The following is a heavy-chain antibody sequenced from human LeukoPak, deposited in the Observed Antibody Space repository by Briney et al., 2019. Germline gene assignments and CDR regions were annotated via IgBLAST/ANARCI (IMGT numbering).Heavy chain of an antibody. D-gene: IGHD6-19*01. Sequence: SGGSLRLSCAASGFTFDDYAMHWVRQAPGKGLEWVSVIYSGGSTYYADSVKGRFTISRDNSKNTLYLQMNSLRAEDTAVYYCARDWRYSSGWPRLNYYYYYMDVWGKGTTVTVSS. V-gene: IGHV3-53*01. J-gene: IGHJ6*03. CDR2: IYSGGST. CDR1: GFTFDDYA. CDR3: ARDWRYSSGWPRLNYYYYYMDV.